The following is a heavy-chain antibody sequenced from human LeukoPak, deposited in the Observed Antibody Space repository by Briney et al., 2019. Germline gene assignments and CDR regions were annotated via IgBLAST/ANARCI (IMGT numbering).Heavy chain of an antibody. J-gene: IGHJ5*02. Sequence: ASVKVSCKASGYTFTSYYMHWVRQAPGQGLEWMGIINPSGGSTGYAQKFQGRVTMTRNTSITTAYMELSSLRSEDTAVYYCARAAYTYYYDSSGAHNNWVDPWGQGTLVTVSS. D-gene: IGHD3-22*01. CDR2: INPSGGST. CDR3: ARAAYTYYYDSSGAHNNWVDP. CDR1: GYTFTSYY. V-gene: IGHV1-46*01.